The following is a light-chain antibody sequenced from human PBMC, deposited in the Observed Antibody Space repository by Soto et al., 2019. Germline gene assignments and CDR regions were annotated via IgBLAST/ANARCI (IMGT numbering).Light chain of an antibody. V-gene: IGKV1-5*01. CDR2: AAS. J-gene: IGKJ1*01. CDR3: QQYKSYLRT. CDR1: QTISSW. Sequence: DIQMTQSPSTLSASVGDRVTITCRASQTISSWLAWYQQKPGKAPKLLIYAASTLESGVSSRFSGRGSGTEFTLTIYSLQPEDFATYYGQQYKSYLRTFGQGTKVEIK.